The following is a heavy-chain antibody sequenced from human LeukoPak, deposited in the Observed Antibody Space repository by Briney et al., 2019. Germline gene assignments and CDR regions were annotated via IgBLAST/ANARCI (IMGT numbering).Heavy chain of an antibody. CDR1: GFNIGPYA. J-gene: IGHJ6*02. D-gene: IGHD2/OR15-2a*01. CDR3: ATWAFYHNLDV. Sequence: GGSLRLSCAASGFNIGPYAMYWVRQGPGRGLEWVSVIKADGSGTFYSDSVRGRFTTSRDNSKNSLYLQMSSLTSDDSALYYCATWAFYHNLDVWGQGTTVAVSS. CDR2: IKADGSGT. V-gene: IGHV3-43*02.